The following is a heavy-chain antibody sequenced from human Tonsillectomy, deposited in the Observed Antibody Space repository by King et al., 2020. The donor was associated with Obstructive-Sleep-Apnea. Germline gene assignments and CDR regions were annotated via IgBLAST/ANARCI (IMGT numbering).Heavy chain of an antibody. Sequence: VQLQESGPGLVKPSETLSLTCTVSGYSISSGFYWGWIRQPPGKGLEWIGSIYHSGSTYYNPSLRSRVTMSVDTSNNQFSLKLRSVTAADTAVYYCARDPNSGGGSCYFDYWAREPWSPSPQ. CDR1: GYSISSGFY. CDR2: IYHSGST. CDR3: ARDPNSGGGSCYFDY. J-gene: IGHJ4*02. D-gene: IGHD2-15*01. V-gene: IGHV4-38-2*02.